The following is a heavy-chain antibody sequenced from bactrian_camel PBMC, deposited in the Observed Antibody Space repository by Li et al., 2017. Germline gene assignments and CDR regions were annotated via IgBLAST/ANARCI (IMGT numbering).Heavy chain of an antibody. D-gene: IGHD1*01. Sequence: HVQLVESGGGSVQAGGSLRLSCVASGYMYSRRLMGWFRQAPGKKREGVAAIYTGSGDTDYADSVKGRFTYTQDNAKRTVTLQMTKLEPEDTAVYYCAADIMIRGRGACGGQGTQVTVS. J-gene: IGHJ4*01. CDR2: IYTGSGDT. CDR1: GYMYSRRL. CDR3: AADIMIRGRGAC. V-gene: IGHV3S1*01.